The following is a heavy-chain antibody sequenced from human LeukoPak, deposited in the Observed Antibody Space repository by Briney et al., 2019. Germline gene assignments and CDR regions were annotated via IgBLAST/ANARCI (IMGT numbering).Heavy chain of an antibody. CDR3: VRDKGHFDVDY. J-gene: IGHJ4*02. Sequence: SETLSLTCAVYGGSFSGYHWSWIRQSPGKGLEWIGEINHSGSTNYNPSLKSRVTISVDTSKNQFSLKLTSVTAADTAVYYCVRDKGHFDVDYWGQGTLVTVSS. CDR1: GGSFSGYH. V-gene: IGHV4-34*01. D-gene: IGHD3-9*01. CDR2: INHSGST.